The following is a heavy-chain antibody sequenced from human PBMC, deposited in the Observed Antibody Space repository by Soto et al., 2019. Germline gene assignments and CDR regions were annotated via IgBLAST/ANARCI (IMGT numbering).Heavy chain of an antibody. CDR3: ARDLSYGLCDY. J-gene: IGHJ4*02. CDR2: ISAHNGNT. Sequence: QVQLVQSGAEVKKPGASVKVSCKASGYTFTSYGISWVRQAPGQGLEWMGWISAHNGNTKYAQKLQGRVTMTTDTSTSTAYMELRRLRSDATAVYYFARDLSYGLCDYWGQGTLVTVSS. V-gene: IGHV1-18*01. CDR1: GYTFTSYG. D-gene: IGHD5-18*01.